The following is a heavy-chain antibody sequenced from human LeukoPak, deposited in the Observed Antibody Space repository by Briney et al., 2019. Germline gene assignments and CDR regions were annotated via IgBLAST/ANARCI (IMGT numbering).Heavy chain of an antibody. D-gene: IGHD2-8*01. Sequence: ASVKVSCKASGYTFTGYYMHWVRQAPGQGLEWMGWINPNSGGTNYAQKFQGRVTMTRDTSISTAYMELSRLRSDDTAVYYCARAISALMVYAPNFDYWGQGTLVTVSP. CDR2: INPNSGGT. J-gene: IGHJ4*02. V-gene: IGHV1-2*02. CDR3: ARAISALMVYAPNFDY. CDR1: GYTFTGYY.